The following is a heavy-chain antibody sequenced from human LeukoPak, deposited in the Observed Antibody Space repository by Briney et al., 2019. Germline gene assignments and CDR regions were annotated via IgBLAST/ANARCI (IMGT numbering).Heavy chain of an antibody. J-gene: IGHJ6*03. V-gene: IGHV4-59*01. CDR3: ARVGRGPVQYCSSTSCRYYYYYMDV. Sequence: SETLSLTCSVSGGSITSYYWSWIRQPPGKGLEWIGYISYSGSTNYNPSLKSRVSISIDTSKNQFSLKLSSVTAEDTAVYYCARVGRGPVQYCSSTSCRYYYYYMDVWGKGTTVTVSS. D-gene: IGHD2-2*01. CDR2: ISYSGST. CDR1: GGSITSYY.